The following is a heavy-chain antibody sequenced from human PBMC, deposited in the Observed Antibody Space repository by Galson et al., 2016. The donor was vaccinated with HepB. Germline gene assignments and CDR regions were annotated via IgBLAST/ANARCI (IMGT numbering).Heavy chain of an antibody. Sequence: SLRLSCAASGFTFRLYAMNWVRQAPGKGLEWVSGITSTSDKTYYADSVKGRFTISRDNSKNTLSLQMSSLRAEDTAIYYCAKDPSFREIAVHGTGDSWGKGTLVTVSS. D-gene: IGHD6-19*01. V-gene: IGHV3-23*01. CDR1: GFTFRLYA. CDR3: AKDPSFREIAVHGTGDS. J-gene: IGHJ4*02. CDR2: ITSTSDKT.